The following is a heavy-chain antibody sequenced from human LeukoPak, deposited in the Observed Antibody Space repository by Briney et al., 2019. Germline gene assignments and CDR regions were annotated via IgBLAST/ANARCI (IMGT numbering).Heavy chain of an antibody. Sequence: GRSLRLSCTASGFTFGDAAMSCVRQAPGKGLEWVGFIRSKAYGGTAVHAASVKGRFTISRDDSKSIVYLQMNSLKTEDTAVYYCTRDQFYWGQGTLVTVSS. CDR2: IRSKAYGGTA. D-gene: IGHD5-24*01. V-gene: IGHV3-49*04. J-gene: IGHJ4*02. CDR3: TRDQFY. CDR1: GFTFGDAA.